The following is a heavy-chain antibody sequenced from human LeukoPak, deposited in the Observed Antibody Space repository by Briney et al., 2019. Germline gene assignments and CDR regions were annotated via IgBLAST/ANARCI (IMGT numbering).Heavy chain of an antibody. V-gene: IGHV7-4-1*02. CDR1: GYTFTSYA. CDR2: INTNTGNP. CDR3: ARAGRSSWYGSRPLDY. D-gene: IGHD6-13*01. Sequence: ASVKVSCKASGYTFTSYAMNWVRQAPGQGLEWMGWINTNTGNPTYAQGFTGRFVFSLDTSVSTACLQISSLKAEDTAVYYCARAGRSSWYGSRPLDYWGQGTLVTVSS. J-gene: IGHJ4*02.